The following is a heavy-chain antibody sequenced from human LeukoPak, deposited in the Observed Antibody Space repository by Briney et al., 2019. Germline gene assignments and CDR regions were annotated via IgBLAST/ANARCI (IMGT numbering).Heavy chain of an antibody. CDR2: ISRGGVTT. D-gene: IGHD3-9*01. V-gene: IGHV3-23*01. J-gene: IGHJ4*02. Sequence: GGSLRLSCAASGFTFSNYGMSWVRQAPGKGLEWVSTISRGGVTTYYADSVKGRFTISRDNSKNTLYLQMNSLRAEDTAVYYCAKGGGGILTGYHDYWGQGTLVTVSS. CDR3: AKGGGGILTGYHDY. CDR1: GFTFSNYG.